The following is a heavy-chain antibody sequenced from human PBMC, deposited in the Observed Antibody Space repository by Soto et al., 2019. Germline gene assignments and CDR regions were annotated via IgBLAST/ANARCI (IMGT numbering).Heavy chain of an antibody. Sequence: EVQLLESGGGLVQPGGSLRLSCAASGFTFSNYAMNWVRQAPGKGLEWVSAITNSFSDGNTHYADSVKGRFTISRDNDRNMVVLEINSLRAEDTAVYYCAKVFSTEGVNYLDYCGHGTLVTVS. CDR2: ITNSFSDGNT. J-gene: IGHJ4*01. CDR1: GFTFSNYA. D-gene: IGHD3-10*01. CDR3: AKVFSTEGVNYLDY. V-gene: IGHV3-23*01.